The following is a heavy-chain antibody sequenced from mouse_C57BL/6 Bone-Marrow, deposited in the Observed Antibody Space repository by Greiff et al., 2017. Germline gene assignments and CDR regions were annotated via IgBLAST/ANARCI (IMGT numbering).Heavy chain of an antibody. V-gene: IGHV5-4*03. Sequence: EVKVGESGGGLVRPGGSLKFSCAASGFPFSSYPMPWVRQTPEKRLEWVGTISDGGSYTYFPDNVKGRFTISRDNAKNSLYLQMSHLKSEDTAMYYCARALPYAMDYWSQGTSVTVS. CDR1: GFPFSSYP. CDR2: ISDGGSYT. J-gene: IGHJ4*01. CDR3: ARALPYAMDY.